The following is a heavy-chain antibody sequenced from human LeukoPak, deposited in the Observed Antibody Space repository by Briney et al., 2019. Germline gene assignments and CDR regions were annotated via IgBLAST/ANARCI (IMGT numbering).Heavy chain of an antibody. CDR2: ISAYNGNT. J-gene: IGHJ5*02. D-gene: IGHD2-15*01. CDR1: GGTFSSYA. CDR3: ARDRIVVVVAAPGTFDP. V-gene: IGHV1-18*01. Sequence: GASVKVSCKASGGTFSSYAISWVRQAPGQGLEWMGWISAYNGNTNYAQKLQGRVTMTTDTSTSTAYMELRSLRSDDTAVYYCARDRIVVVVAAPGTFDPWGQGTLVTVSS.